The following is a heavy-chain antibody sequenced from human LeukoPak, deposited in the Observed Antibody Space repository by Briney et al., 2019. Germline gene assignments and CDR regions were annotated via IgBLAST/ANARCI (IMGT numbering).Heavy chain of an antibody. CDR1: GYTFTSYA. CDR3: ARVVYPYYFDY. D-gene: IGHD3-10*01. V-gene: IGHV1-3*01. J-gene: IGHJ4*02. Sequence: ASVKVSCKASGYTFTSYAMHWVRQAPGQRLEWMGWMNAGNGNTKYSQKFQGRVTITRDTSASTAYMELSSLRSEDTAVYYCARVVYPYYFDYWGQGTLVTVSS. CDR2: MNAGNGNT.